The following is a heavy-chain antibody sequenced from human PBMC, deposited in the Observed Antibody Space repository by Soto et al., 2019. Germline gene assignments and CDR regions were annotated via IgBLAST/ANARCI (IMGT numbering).Heavy chain of an antibody. D-gene: IGHD1-26*01. J-gene: IGHJ6*02. CDR1: GGSFSAYY. CDR3: ARQRPTDGRWEFANYYGMDV. Sequence: SETLSLTCAVYGGSFSAYYWSWVRQPPGKGLEWIGEIIHSESTKYNPSLKSRVTISVDTSKNQFSLKLSSVTAADTAVYYCARQRPTDGRWEFANYYGMDVWGQGTTVTVSS. V-gene: IGHV4-34*12. CDR2: IIHSEST.